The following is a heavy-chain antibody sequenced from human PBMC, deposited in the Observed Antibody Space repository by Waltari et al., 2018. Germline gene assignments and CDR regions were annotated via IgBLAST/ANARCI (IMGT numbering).Heavy chain of an antibody. D-gene: IGHD2-2*01. V-gene: IGHV1-69*01. CDR1: GYTFTGYY. J-gene: IGHJ6*02. Sequence: QVQLVQSGAEVKKPGASVKVSCKASGYTFTGYYMHWVRQAPGQGLEWMGGIIPIFGTANYAQKFQGRVTITADESTSTAYMELSSLRSEDTAVYYCARVLGVPAATTRYYGMDVWGQGTTVTVSS. CDR3: ARVLGVPAATTRYYGMDV. CDR2: IIPIFGTA.